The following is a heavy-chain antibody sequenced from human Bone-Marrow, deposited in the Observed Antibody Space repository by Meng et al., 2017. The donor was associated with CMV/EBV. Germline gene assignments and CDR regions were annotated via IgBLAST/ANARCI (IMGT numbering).Heavy chain of an antibody. D-gene: IGHD1-1*01. Sequence: QVRLQQPGPGRVKPSETLSLTCRVSGVSISSHYRSWIRQTPGKGLEWIAPIHYTGRAYYSPSLKSRVTVSVDTSDSQLSLKLSSVTTADTAMYYCAERGGGYWGQGILVTVSS. V-gene: IGHV4-59*11. CDR2: IHYTGRA. J-gene: IGHJ4*02. CDR3: AERGGGY. CDR1: GVSISSHY.